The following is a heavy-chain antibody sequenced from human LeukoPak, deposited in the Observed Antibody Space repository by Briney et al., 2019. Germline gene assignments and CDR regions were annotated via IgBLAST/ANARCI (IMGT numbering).Heavy chain of an antibody. CDR1: GFTFSSYN. Sequence: QTGGSLRLSCEASGFTFSSYNMNWVRQAPGKGLEWVSYISSSGDTIYYADSVKGRFTISRDNAKNSLYLQMNSLRAEDTAVYYCASLDGGIDFDYWGQGTLVTVSS. CDR2: ISSSGDTI. D-gene: IGHD3-16*01. CDR3: ASLDGGIDFDY. V-gene: IGHV3-48*03. J-gene: IGHJ4*02.